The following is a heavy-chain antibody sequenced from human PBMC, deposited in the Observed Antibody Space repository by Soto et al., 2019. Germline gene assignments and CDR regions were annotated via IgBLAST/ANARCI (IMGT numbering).Heavy chain of an antibody. J-gene: IGHJ4*01. Sequence: GGSLGLFRAVYGLTVSRTQMSWVRQAPGKGLQWVSVIYSAGSTYYANAVKGRFTISRDITENKIFLELNGLTVDDTAVYYCARAREPEYRSSICFDYWGRGTLVTVSS. CDR3: ARAREPEYRSSICFDY. D-gene: IGHD6-6*01. CDR1: GLTVSRTQ. CDR2: IYSAGST. V-gene: IGHV3-53*01.